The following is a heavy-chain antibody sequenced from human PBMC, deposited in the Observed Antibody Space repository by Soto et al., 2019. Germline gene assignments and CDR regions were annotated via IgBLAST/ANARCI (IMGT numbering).Heavy chain of an antibody. CDR2: IYATGTT. J-gene: IGHJ5*02. D-gene: IGHD1-1*01. Sequence: SETLSLTCTVSGASISGFYWSWIRKSAGKGLEWIGRIYATGTTDYNPSLKSRVMMSVDTSKKQFSLKLRSVTAADTAVYYCVRDGTKTLRDWFDPWGQGIWVSVSS. CDR3: VRDGTKTLRDWFDP. CDR1: GASISGFY. V-gene: IGHV4-4*07.